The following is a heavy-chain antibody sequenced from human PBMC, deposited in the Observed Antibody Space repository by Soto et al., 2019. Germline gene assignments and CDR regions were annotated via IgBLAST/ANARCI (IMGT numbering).Heavy chain of an antibody. CDR2: ISSSSSYI. Sequence: ESGGGLVKPGGSLRLSCAASGFTFSSYSMNWVRQAPGKGLEWVSSISSSSSYIYYADSVKGRFTISRDNAKNSLYLQMNSLRAEDTAVYYCARELSLGYCSGGSCYFDYWGQGTLVTVSS. D-gene: IGHD2-15*01. V-gene: IGHV3-21*01. J-gene: IGHJ4*02. CDR1: GFTFSSYS. CDR3: ARELSLGYCSGGSCYFDY.